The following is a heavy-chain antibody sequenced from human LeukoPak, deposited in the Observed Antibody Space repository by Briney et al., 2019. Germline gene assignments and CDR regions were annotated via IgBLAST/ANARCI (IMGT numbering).Heavy chain of an antibody. CDR2: INPNSGGT. CDR1: GFTFSSYA. J-gene: IGHJ4*02. CDR3: ARAPPGRGYSSSWYWVYFDY. Sequence: PGRSLRLSCAASGFTFSSYAMHWVRQAPGQGLEWMGWINPNSGGTNYAQKFQGVVTMTRDTSISTAYMELSRLRSDDTAVYYCARAPPGRGYSSSWYWVYFDYWGQGTLVTVSS. D-gene: IGHD6-13*01. V-gene: IGHV1-2*02.